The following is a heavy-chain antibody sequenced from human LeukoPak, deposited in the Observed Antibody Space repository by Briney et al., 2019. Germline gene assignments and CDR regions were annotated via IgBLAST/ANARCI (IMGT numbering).Heavy chain of an antibody. J-gene: IGHJ5*02. D-gene: IGHD3-10*01. CDR1: GGSIKSGDSY. Sequence: SETLSLTCTVSGGSIKSGDSYWGWIRQTPGKGLEWIGIIYYTGITYYNPSLKSRVTISIDTSKNQFSLKLSSVTAADTAVYYCATAITMVRSNWFDPWGQGTLVTVSS. CDR3: ATAITMVRSNWFDP. CDR2: IYYTGIT. V-gene: IGHV4-39*07.